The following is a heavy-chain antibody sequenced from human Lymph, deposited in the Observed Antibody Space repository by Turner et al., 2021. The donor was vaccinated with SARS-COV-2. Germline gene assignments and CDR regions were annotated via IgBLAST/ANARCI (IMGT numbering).Heavy chain of an antibody. CDR3: ARDLGPLAFDI. J-gene: IGHJ3*02. CDR1: GFTVSSNY. V-gene: IGHV3-53*02. Sequence: EVQLVETGGGLIQPGGSLRLSCAASGFTVSSNYMSWVRQAPGKGLEWVAVIYIGGTTYYGDSVKGRFTISRDNSKNTLYLQMNSLRAEDTAVYYCARDLGPLAFDIWGQGTMVTVSS. CDR2: IYIGGTT.